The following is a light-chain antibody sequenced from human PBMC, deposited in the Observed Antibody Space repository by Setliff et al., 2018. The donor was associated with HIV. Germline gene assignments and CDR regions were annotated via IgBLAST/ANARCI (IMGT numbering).Light chain of an antibody. J-gene: IGLJ1*01. CDR2: QAT. CDR3: CSNTGSNTFV. V-gene: IGLV2-23*01. Sequence: QSALTQPASVSGSPGQSITISCTGTSSDVGRYNLVSWYQQHPGKAPKLMIYQATKRPSGVSNRFSGSKSGNVASLTISGLQAEDDADYYCCSNTGSNTFVFGTGTKVTVL. CDR1: SSDVGRYNL.